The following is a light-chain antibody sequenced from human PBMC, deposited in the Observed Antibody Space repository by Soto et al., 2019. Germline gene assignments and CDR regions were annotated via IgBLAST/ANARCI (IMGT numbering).Light chain of an antibody. Sequence: IVLTQSPGILSLSPGERATLSCRASQSVSSSYLAWYQQKPGQAPRLLIYGASSRATGIPDRFSGSGSGTDFTLTISTLEPEDFAVYYCQQYGSSITFGHGTRLEIK. J-gene: IGKJ5*01. CDR3: QQYGSSIT. V-gene: IGKV3-20*01. CDR1: QSVSSSY. CDR2: GAS.